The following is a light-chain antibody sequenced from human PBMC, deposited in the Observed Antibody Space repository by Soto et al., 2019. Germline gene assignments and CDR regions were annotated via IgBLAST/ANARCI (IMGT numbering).Light chain of an antibody. CDR1: QNVARNY. V-gene: IGKV3-20*01. CDR2: DAS. CDR3: QQYARSPLA. Sequence: ELVLTQSPATLSLSPGERTTLSCRASQNVARNYLAWYQQRPGQAPRLLIYDASTRATGIPDRFSGSGSGTDFTLTISRLEPEDFAVYFCQQYARSPLAFGGGTKVDIK. J-gene: IGKJ4*01.